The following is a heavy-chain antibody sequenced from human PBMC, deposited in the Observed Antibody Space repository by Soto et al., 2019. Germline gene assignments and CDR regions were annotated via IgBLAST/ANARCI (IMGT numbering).Heavy chain of an antibody. CDR1: GFTFSSYA. CDR2: ISYDGSNK. J-gene: IGHJ2*01. V-gene: IGHV3-30-3*01. Sequence: QVQLVESGGGVVQPGRSLRLSCAASGFTFSSYAMHWVRQAPGKGLEWVAVISYDGSNKYYADSVKGRFTISRDNSKNTLYLQMNSLRAEYTAVYYCAREGPGSWYFDLLGRGTLVTVSS. CDR3: AREGPGSWYFDL.